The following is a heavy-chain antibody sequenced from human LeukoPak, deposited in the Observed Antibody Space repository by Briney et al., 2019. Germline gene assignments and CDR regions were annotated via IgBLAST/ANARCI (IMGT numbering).Heavy chain of an antibody. Sequence: GGSLRLSCAASGFTLNNYAVSWVRQAPGKGLEWVSSISSSSSYIYYADSVKGRFTISRDNAKNSLYLQMNSLRAEDTAVYYCARRRWNDYWGQGTLVTVSS. D-gene: IGHD4-23*01. CDR1: GFTLNNYA. V-gene: IGHV3-21*01. CDR2: ISSSSSYI. CDR3: ARRRWNDY. J-gene: IGHJ4*02.